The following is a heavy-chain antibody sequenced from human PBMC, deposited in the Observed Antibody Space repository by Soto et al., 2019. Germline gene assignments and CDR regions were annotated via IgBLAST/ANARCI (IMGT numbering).Heavy chain of an antibody. V-gene: IGHV4-39*01. D-gene: IGHD3-22*01. CDR3: ARDYYDSSDYTTNWFDP. CDR1: GGSIGNSRYY. J-gene: IGHJ5*02. CDR2: IYHTGNT. Sequence: SETLSLTCTVSGGSIGNSRYYWAWIRQPPGKGLEWIGSIYHTGNTYYNPSLRSRVTISVDTSKNQFSLKLTSVTAADTAVYYCARDYYDSSDYTTNWFDPWGQGTLVTVSS.